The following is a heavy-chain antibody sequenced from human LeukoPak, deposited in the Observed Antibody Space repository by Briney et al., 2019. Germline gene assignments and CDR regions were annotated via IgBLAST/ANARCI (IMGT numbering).Heavy chain of an antibody. CDR1: GYTFTGYY. J-gene: IGHJ4*02. V-gene: IGHV1-2*06. D-gene: IGHD2-15*01. CDR2: INPNSGDT. CDR3: ASTFFSRDIVVVVAATGSFPY. Sequence: ASVKVSCKASGYTFTGYYIHWVRQAPGQGLEWMGRINPNSGDTNYAQKFQGRVTMTRDTSISTAYMELSRLRSDDTAVYYCASTFFSRDIVVVVAATGSFPYWGQGTLVTVSS.